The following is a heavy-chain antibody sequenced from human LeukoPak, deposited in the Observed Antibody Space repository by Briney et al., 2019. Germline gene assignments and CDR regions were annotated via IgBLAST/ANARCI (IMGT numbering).Heavy chain of an antibody. CDR2: ISSSGSTI. D-gene: IGHD5-18*01. CDR1: GFTFSSYE. Sequence: GGSLRLSCAASGFTFSSYEMNWVRQAPGKGLEWVSYISSSGSTIYYADSVKGRFTISRDNAKNSLYLQMNSLRAEDTAVYYCARDDVDTAMVGWGQGTLVTVSP. J-gene: IGHJ4*02. V-gene: IGHV3-48*03. CDR3: ARDDVDTAMVG.